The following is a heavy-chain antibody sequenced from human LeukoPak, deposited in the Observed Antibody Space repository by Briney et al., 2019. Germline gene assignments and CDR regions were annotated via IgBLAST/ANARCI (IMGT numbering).Heavy chain of an antibody. CDR3: AKRAAVVYGMDV. J-gene: IGHJ6*02. D-gene: IGHD6-25*01. CDR2: ISYDGGNK. CDR1: GFTFSGYG. V-gene: IGHV3-30*18. Sequence: GGSLRLSCAASGFTFSGYGMHWVRQAPGKGLEWVALISYDGGNKYYADSVKGRFTISRDNSKNTLYLQMNSLTVEDTAVYYCAKRAAVVYGMDVWGQGTTVTVSS.